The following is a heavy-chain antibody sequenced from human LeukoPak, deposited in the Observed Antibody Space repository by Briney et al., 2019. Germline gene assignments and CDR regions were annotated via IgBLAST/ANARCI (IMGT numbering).Heavy chain of an antibody. CDR3: AKDRRPLFGVVNVFDY. V-gene: IGHV3-33*06. J-gene: IGHJ4*02. Sequence: PGRSLRLSCAASGFTFSSYGMHWVRQAPGKGLEWVAVIWYDGSNKYYADSVKGRFTISRDNSKNTLYLQMNSLRAEDTAVYYCAKDRRPLFGVVNVFDYWGQGTLVTVSS. D-gene: IGHD3-3*01. CDR2: IWYDGSNK. CDR1: GFTFSSYG.